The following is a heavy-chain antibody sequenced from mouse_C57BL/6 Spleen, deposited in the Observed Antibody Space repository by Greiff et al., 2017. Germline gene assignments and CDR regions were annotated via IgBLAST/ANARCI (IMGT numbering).Heavy chain of an antibody. D-gene: IGHD2-4*01. Sequence: VQVVESGPGLVAPSQSLSITCTVSGFSLTSYGVDWVRQPPGKGLEWLGVIWGGGSTNYNSALMSRLSISKDTSKSQVFLKMNSLQTDDTAMYYCAKRGGWDYDGAWFAYWGQGTLVTVSA. V-gene: IGHV2-9*01. CDR2: IWGGGST. J-gene: IGHJ3*01. CDR1: GFSLTSYG. CDR3: AKRGGWDYDGAWFAY.